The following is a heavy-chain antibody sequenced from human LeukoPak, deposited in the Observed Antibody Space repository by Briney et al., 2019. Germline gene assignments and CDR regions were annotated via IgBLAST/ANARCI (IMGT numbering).Heavy chain of an antibody. D-gene: IGHD6-13*01. CDR2: IKEDGSVK. CDR1: GFTFSSYW. Sequence: GGSLRLSCVGSGFTFSSYWMTWVRQAPGKVLEFVANIKEDGSVKYYVDSVKGRFTISRDNAKNSLYLQMNSLRAEDTSVYYCATEGRSTTPGYWGQGTLVIVSS. V-gene: IGHV3-7*01. CDR3: ATEGRSTTPGY. J-gene: IGHJ4*02.